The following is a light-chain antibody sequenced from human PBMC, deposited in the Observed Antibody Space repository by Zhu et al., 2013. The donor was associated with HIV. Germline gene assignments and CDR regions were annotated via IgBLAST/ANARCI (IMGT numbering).Light chain of an antibody. CDR3: QQYNNWPPYS. Sequence: DIVLTQSPGTLSLSPGERATLSCRASQSVGSTFLAWYQQKRGQAPRLLMYGASSRATGIPDRFSGSGSGTDFSLTISSLQSEDFAVYYCQQYNNWPPYSFGQGTKLEIK. J-gene: IGKJ2*03. CDR2: GAS. V-gene: IGKV3-20*01. CDR1: QSVGSTF.